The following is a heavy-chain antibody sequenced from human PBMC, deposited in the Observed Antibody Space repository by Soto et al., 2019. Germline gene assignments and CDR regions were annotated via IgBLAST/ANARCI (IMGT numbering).Heavy chain of an antibody. CDR3: ARGMSGSYPTFDY. Sequence: SETLSLTCTVSGGSISSYYWSWIRQPPGKGLEWIGYIYYSGSTNYNPSLKSRVTISVDTSKNQFSLKLSSVTAADTAVYYCARGMSGSYPTFDYWGQGTLVTVSS. V-gene: IGHV4-59*01. CDR2: IYYSGST. J-gene: IGHJ4*02. CDR1: GGSISSYY. D-gene: IGHD1-26*01.